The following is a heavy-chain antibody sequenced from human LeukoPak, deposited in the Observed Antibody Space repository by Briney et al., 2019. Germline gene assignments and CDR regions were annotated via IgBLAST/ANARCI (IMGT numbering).Heavy chain of an antibody. CDR1: GFSLSTSGVA. CDR3: AHIRAELLLWFGELSGYFDY. CDR2: IYWDDDK. Sequence: SGPTLLNATQTLTLTFTFSGFSLSTSGVAVGWIRQPPKKALEWLALIYWDDDKHYSPSLKSRLTITKDTSKNQVVLTMTNMDPVDTATYYCAHIRAELLLWFGELSGYFDYWGQGTLVTVSS. D-gene: IGHD3-10*01. J-gene: IGHJ4*02. V-gene: IGHV2-5*02.